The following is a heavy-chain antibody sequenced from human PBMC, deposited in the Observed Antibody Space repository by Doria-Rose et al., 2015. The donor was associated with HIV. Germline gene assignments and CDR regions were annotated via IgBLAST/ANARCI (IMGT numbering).Heavy chain of an antibody. J-gene: IGHJ4*02. CDR2: TYVSGST. V-gene: IGHV4-61*02. Sequence: WSWIRQPAGKALEWIGRTYVSGSTDYNPSLKSRATISVDMSKIQFSLELSSVTAADTAVYYSGRTANWNDGRVDSWGQGTSVTVSS. CDR3: GRTANWNDGRVDS. D-gene: IGHD1-20*01.